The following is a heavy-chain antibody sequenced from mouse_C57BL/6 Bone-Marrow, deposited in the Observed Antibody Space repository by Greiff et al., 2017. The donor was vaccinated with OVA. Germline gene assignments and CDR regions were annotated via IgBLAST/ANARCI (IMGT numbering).Heavy chain of an antibody. Sequence: QVQLQQPGAELVMPGASVKLSCKASGYTFTSYWMHWVKQRPGQGLEWIGEIDPSDSYTNYNQKFKGKSTLTFDKSSSTAYMQLSSLTSEDSAVYYCARPGQQTAQATPFDYWGQGTTLTVSS. D-gene: IGHD3-2*02. V-gene: IGHV1-69*01. CDR1: GYTFTSYW. CDR2: IDPSDSYT. J-gene: IGHJ2*01. CDR3: ARPGQQTAQATPFDY.